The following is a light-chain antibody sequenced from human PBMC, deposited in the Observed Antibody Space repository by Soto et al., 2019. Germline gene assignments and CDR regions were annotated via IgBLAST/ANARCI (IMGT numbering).Light chain of an antibody. CDR2: DVS. J-gene: IGLJ1*01. CDR1: SSDVGGYNY. V-gene: IGLV2-14*03. Sequence: QSALTQPASVSGSPGQSITISCTGTSSDVGGYNYVSWYQHHPGKAPKLMIYDVSHRPSGVSNRFSGSKSGNTASLTISGLQAEDEADYYCNSYTSTSTSYVFGTGTKVTVL. CDR3: NSYTSTSTSYV.